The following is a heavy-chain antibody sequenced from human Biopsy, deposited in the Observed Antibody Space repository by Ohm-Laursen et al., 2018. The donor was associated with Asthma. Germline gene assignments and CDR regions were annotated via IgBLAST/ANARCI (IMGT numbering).Heavy chain of an antibody. Sequence: ASVKVSCKASGYNFISFAIHWVRQAPGQRLEWMGWVSTGNGDTKYSRKFQGRVTITRDTSASTAYMELRSLRSEDTSTYYCARTYYDFLTGQVKDVFGVWGQGTMVTVSS. CDR3: ARTYYDFLTGQVKDVFGV. V-gene: IGHV1-3*04. D-gene: IGHD3-9*01. CDR2: VSTGNGDT. J-gene: IGHJ3*01. CDR1: GYNFISFA.